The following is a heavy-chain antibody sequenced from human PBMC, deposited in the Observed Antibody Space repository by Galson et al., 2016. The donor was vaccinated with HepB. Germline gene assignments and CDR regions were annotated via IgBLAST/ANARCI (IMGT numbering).Heavy chain of an antibody. D-gene: IGHD1-26*01. Sequence: SVKVSCKASGYTFTTYYMHWVRQTPGQGLGWMGIINPTGGTTVYAQKFQGRVIMTRDTSTSTFYMELSSLTSDDTAVFYCARGRGPPSGATLRKSHYFDFWGQGTLVTVSS. CDR3: ARGRGPPSGATLRKSHYFDF. V-gene: IGHV1-46*01. CDR2: INPTGGTT. CDR1: GYTFTTYY. J-gene: IGHJ4*02.